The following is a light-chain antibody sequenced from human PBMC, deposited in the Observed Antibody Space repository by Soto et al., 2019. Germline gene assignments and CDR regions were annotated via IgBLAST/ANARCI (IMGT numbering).Light chain of an antibody. CDR1: QSISSK. J-gene: IGKJ1*01. CDR2: RAS. Sequence: EIVLTQSPATLSLSAGERATLSCRASQSISSKLAWYQQNPGQAPSLLIFRASIRASGVPARFSGSGSGTEFTLTISSLQSEDFAVYFCHQYENWPKTFGQGTKGDIK. V-gene: IGKV3-15*01. CDR3: HQYENWPKT.